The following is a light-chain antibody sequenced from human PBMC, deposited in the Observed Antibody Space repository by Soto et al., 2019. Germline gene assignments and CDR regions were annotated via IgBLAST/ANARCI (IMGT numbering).Light chain of an antibody. CDR1: QSVSSSF. CDR3: QQYDSSPLT. J-gene: IGKJ4*01. Sequence: EIVLTQSPGTLSLSPGERATLSCRASQSVSSSFLAWYQQKLGQATRLLIYGASSRATGIPDRFSGSGSGTDFTLTISRLEPEDVAVYYCQQYDSSPLTFGGGTKVEIK. V-gene: IGKV3-20*01. CDR2: GAS.